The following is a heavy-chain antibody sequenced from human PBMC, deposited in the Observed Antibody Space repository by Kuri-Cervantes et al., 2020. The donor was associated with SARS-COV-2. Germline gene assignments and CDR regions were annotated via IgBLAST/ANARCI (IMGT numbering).Heavy chain of an antibody. Sequence: ASVKVSCKASGYTFTGYYMHWVRQAPGQGLEWMGWINPNSGGTNYAQKFQGWVTMTRDTSISTAYMELSRLRSDDTAVDYCARVGLAAAPYGMDVWGQGTTVTVSS. V-gene: IGHV1-2*04. CDR3: ARVGLAAAPYGMDV. J-gene: IGHJ6*02. D-gene: IGHD6-13*01. CDR2: INPNSGGT. CDR1: GYTFTGYY.